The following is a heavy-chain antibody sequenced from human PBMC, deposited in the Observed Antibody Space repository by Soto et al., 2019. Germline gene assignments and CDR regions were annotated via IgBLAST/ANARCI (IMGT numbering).Heavy chain of an antibody. J-gene: IGHJ5*02. CDR1: GGTFSSYA. CDR2: IIPIFGTA. D-gene: IGHD2-21*02. CDR3: ARKYGGNSGFDP. V-gene: IGHV1-69*12. Sequence: QVQLVQSGAEVKKPGSSVKVSCKASGGTFSSYAISWVRQAPGQGLEWMGGIIPIFGTANYAQKFQGRVTIXAXXATSTAYMELSSLRSEDTAVYYCARKYGGNSGFDPWGQGTLVTVSS.